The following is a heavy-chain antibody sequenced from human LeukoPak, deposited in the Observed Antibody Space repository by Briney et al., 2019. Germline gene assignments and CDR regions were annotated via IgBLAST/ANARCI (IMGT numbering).Heavy chain of an antibody. CDR3: ARAPRLELFDY. J-gene: IGHJ4*02. CDR2: ISYDGSNK. CDR1: GFTFSSYA. V-gene: IGHV3-30*04. Sequence: PGGSLRLSCAASGFTFSSYAMHWVRQAPGKGLEWVAVISYDGSNKYYADSVKGRFTISRDNSKNTLYLQMNSLRAEDTAVYYCARAPRLELFDYWGQGTLVTVSS. D-gene: IGHD1-7*01.